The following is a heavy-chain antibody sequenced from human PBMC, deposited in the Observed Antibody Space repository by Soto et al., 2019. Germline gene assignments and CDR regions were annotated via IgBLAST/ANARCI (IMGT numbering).Heavy chain of an antibody. J-gene: IGHJ6*03. V-gene: IGHV3-64*01. D-gene: IGHD6-6*01. Sequence: EVQLAESGGGLAQPGGSLRLSCAASGFTLSGYAMDWVRQAPGKGLEYVSGISSNGVGTYYAKSVQGRFTISRDNSKNTVYLPRGSMTAQAMAVYYCARRARPDLYYIGVWGKGRTVTVSS. CDR2: ISSNGVGT. CDR3: ARRARPDLYYIGV. CDR1: GFTLSGYA.